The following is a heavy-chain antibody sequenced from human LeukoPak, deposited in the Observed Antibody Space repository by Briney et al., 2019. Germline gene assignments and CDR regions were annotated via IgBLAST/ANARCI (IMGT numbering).Heavy chain of an antibody. Sequence: GGSLRLSCAASGFTFSNYAMSGVRQAPGKGLEWVSTISGSGGSTYYADSVKGRFTISRDNSKNTLNLQMNSLRSEDTAVYYCARDGARGGFDYWGQGTLVTVSS. CDR3: ARDGARGGFDY. D-gene: IGHD3-16*01. J-gene: IGHJ4*02. CDR2: ISGSGGST. V-gene: IGHV3-23*01. CDR1: GFTFSNYA.